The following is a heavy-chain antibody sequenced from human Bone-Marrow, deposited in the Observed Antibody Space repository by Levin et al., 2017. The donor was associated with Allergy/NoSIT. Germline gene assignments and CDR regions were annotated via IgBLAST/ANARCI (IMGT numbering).Heavy chain of an antibody. J-gene: IGHJ6*02. CDR3: ARGYGDYETYYYYGMDV. CDR1: GFTFSTYR. V-gene: IGHV3-21*01. D-gene: IGHD4-17*01. Sequence: ASVKVSCAASGFTFSTYRMNWVRQAPGKGLEWVSSISSSSSYIYYADSVKGRFTISRDNAKNSLYLQMNSLRAEDTAVYYCARGYGDYETYYYYGMDVWGQGTTVTVSS. CDR2: ISSSSSYI.